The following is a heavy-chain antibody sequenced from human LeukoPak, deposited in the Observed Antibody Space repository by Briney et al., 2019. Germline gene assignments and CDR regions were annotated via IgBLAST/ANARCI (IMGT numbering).Heavy chain of an antibody. CDR3: AKVRYTYGPFYDF. CDR1: GFTFSNSD. D-gene: IGHD5-18*01. CDR2: INTSGGTT. J-gene: IGHJ4*02. V-gene: IGHV3-23*01. Sequence: GGSLRLSCAGPGFTFSNSDMSWVRQAPGKGLEWVATINTSGGTTYYADSVKGQFTISRDNSRNTLYLQMNSLRAEDTAVYYCAKVRYTYGPFYDFWGQGTLVTVSS.